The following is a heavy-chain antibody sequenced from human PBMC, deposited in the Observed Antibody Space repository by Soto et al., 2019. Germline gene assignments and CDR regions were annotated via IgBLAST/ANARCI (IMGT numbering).Heavy chain of an antibody. CDR1: GYSFTSDW. J-gene: IGHJ4*02. D-gene: IGHD3-3*01. CDR2: IDPSDSYT. CDR3: ARYDFWSGYYTTDY. Sequence: GESLKISCKGSGYSFTSDWIRWVRQTPGKGLEWMGRIDPSDSYTNYSPSFQGHVTISADKSISTAYLQWSSLKASDTAMYYCARYDFWSGYYTTDYWGQGTLVTVSS. V-gene: IGHV5-10-1*01.